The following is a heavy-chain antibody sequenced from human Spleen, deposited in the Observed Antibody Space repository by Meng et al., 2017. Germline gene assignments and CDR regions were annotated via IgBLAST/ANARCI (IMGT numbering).Heavy chain of an antibody. V-gene: IGHV3-30*04. CDR1: GFTFSSYA. Sequence: GGSLRLSCAASGFTFSSYAMHWVRQAPGKGLEWVAVISYDGSNKYYADSVKGRFTISRDNSKNTLYLQMNSLRAEDTAVYYCARDERGYCSGGSCLPFDYWGQGTLVTVSS. CDR3: ARDERGYCSGGSCLPFDY. D-gene: IGHD2-15*01. J-gene: IGHJ4*02. CDR2: ISYDGSNK.